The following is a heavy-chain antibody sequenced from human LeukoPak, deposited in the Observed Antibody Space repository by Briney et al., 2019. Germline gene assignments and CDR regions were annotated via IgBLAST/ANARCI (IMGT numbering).Heavy chain of an antibody. CDR3: ARDDQVTDAFDI. CDR2: IYSGGRT. D-gene: IGHD4-11*01. J-gene: IGHJ3*02. CDR1: GFTVSSNY. Sequence: QPGGSLRLSCTVSGFTVSSNYMSWVRQAPGKGLEWVSVIYSGGRTYYAGSVKGRFTISRDNSKNTLYLQMSSLRAEDTAVYYCARDDQVTDAFDIWGRGTMVTVSS. V-gene: IGHV3-66*01.